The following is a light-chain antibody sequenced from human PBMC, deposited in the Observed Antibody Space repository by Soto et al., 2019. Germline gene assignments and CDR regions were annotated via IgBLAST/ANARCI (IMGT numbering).Light chain of an antibody. V-gene: IGKV3-15*01. CDR3: QQYFEWPPMT. J-gene: IGKJ1*01. Sequence: EVVMTQSPATLSVSPGERATLSCRASETVATNLAWYQQKPGQAPRLLISGASTRAAGISDRFRGSGSGTEFTLAFSSLRSEDSAIYYCQQYFEWPPMTFGQGTKVEI. CDR2: GAS. CDR1: ETVATN.